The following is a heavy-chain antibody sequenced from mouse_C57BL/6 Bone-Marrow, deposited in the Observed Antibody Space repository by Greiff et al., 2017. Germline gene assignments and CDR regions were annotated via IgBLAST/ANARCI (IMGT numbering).Heavy chain of an antibody. CDR2: IHPNSGST. CDR1: GYTFTSYW. V-gene: IGHV1-64*01. CDR3: ARNYYGSSSGFAY. Sequence: VQLQQPGAELVKPGASVKLSCKASGYTFTSYWMHWVKQRPGQGLEWIGMIHPNSGSTNYNEKFKSKATLTVDKSSSTAYMQLSSLTSEDSAVYYGARNYYGSSSGFAYWGQGTLVTVSA. J-gene: IGHJ3*01. D-gene: IGHD1-1*01.